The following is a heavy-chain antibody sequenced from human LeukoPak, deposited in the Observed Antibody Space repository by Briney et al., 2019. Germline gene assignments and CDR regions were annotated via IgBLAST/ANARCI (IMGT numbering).Heavy chain of an antibody. J-gene: IGHJ4*02. CDR3: TTGMYGTDYY. D-gene: IGHD1-1*01. CDR1: GVIFNNAW. V-gene: IGHV3-15*01. CDR2: IRGETGGGTV. Sequence: GGSLRLSCTASGVIFNNAWMTWVRQTPGKGLEWVGRIRGETGGGTVDYSPVVKDRFTISRDDSKNTVYLQMNNMKAEDTAVYYCTTGMYGTDYYWGRGARVAVSS.